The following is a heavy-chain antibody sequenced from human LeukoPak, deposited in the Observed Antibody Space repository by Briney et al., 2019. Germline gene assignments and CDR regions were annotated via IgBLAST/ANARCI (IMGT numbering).Heavy chain of an antibody. V-gene: IGHV3-20*04. CDR3: ARTRATISSQGGYMDV. J-gene: IGHJ6*03. CDR2: INWDGGST. Sequence: GGSLRLSCAASGFTFDDYGMSWVRQAPGKGLEWVSGINWDGGSTGYADSVKGRFTISRDNAKNSLYLQMNSLRAEDTALYYCARTRATISSQGGYMDVWGKGTTVTVSS. CDR1: GFTFDDYG. D-gene: IGHD5-12*01.